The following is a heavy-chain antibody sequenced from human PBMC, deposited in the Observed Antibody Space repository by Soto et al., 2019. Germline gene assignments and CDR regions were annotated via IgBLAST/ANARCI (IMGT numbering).Heavy chain of an antibody. CDR1: GVSVSSTNW. V-gene: IGHV4-4*02. CDR3: ATLPPRIVVTLLPIPT. Sequence: QVQLRQSGPGLVKTSGTLSLTCAVSGVSVSSTNWWTWVRQPPGKRLEWIGEIDHSGSPTYSPSLRGRATNSVYKSNNQFSLRLRSVTAADPAVYYCATLPPRIVVTLLPIPTWGQGIQVTVSS. CDR2: IDHSGSP. D-gene: IGHD2-21*01. J-gene: IGHJ5*02.